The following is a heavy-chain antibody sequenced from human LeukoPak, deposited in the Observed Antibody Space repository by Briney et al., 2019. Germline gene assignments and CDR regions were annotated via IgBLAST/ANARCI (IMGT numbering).Heavy chain of an antibody. CDR2: IYYSGST. D-gene: IGHD6-13*01. CDR1: GGSISSYY. V-gene: IGHV4-59*01. Sequence: SETLSLTCTVSGGSISSYYWSWIRQPPGKGLEWIGSIYYSGSTNYNPSLKSRVTISVDTSKNQFSLKLSSVTAADTAVYYCASSVRIAAAGIWFDPWGQGTLVTVSS. J-gene: IGHJ5*02. CDR3: ASSVRIAAAGIWFDP.